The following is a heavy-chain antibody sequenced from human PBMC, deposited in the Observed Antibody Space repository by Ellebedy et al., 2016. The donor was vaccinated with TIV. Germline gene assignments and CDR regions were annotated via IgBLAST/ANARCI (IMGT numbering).Heavy chain of an antibody. CDR3: ARELTGYYVGY. D-gene: IGHD3-9*01. Sequence: GESLKISCAAFGFTFSQYAMHWVRQAPGKGLDWVALISYDGGISKYYSDSVKGRFTISRDNSKSTLYPQMNSLRAEDTAVYYCARELTGYYVGYWGQGTLVTVSS. CDR2: ISYDGGISK. CDR1: GFTFSQYA. J-gene: IGHJ4*02. V-gene: IGHV3-30-3*01.